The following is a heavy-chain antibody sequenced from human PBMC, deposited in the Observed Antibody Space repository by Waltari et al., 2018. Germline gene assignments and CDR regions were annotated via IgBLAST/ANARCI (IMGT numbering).Heavy chain of an antibody. CDR1: GFTFTSYG. Sequence: EVQLLGSGGDLVQPGGSLRLSCAASGFTFTSYGMSWVRQATGKGPEWVSSISADGTRTYYGDSMKGRFTISRDNSENTLYLQMNSLRAEDTALYYCAKGTWGSAFDIWGQGTMVTVSS. CDR3: AKGTWGSAFDI. J-gene: IGHJ3*02. V-gene: IGHV3-23*01. D-gene: IGHD7-27*01. CDR2: ISADGTRT.